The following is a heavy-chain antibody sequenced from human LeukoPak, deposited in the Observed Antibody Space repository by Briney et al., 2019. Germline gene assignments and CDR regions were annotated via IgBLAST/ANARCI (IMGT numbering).Heavy chain of an antibody. D-gene: IGHD6-19*01. Sequence: GGSLRLSCLASGFTFSSYAMHWVRQAPGKGLEWVAVISYDGSNKYYADSVKGRFTISRDNSKNTLYLQMNSLRAEDTAVYYCARGSDSSGWYYFDYWGQGTLVTVSS. J-gene: IGHJ4*02. CDR3: ARGSDSSGWYYFDY. CDR1: GFTFSSYA. V-gene: IGHV3-30*04. CDR2: ISYDGSNK.